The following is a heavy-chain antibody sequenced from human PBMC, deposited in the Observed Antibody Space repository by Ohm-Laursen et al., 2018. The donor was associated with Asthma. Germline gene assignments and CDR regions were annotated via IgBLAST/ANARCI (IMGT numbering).Heavy chain of an antibody. CDR1: KFTFSNHW. CDR3: ARYEVEASTSRLDH. V-gene: IGHV3-7*01. Sequence: GSLRLSCSASKFTFSNHWMNWVRQAPGKGLEWVANINPDGREARHVDSVKGRFTVSRDNAKNSLYLQMNSLRVDDTAVYYCARYEVEASTSRLDHWGQGTLVTV. CDR2: INPDGREA. J-gene: IGHJ4*02. D-gene: IGHD2-15*01.